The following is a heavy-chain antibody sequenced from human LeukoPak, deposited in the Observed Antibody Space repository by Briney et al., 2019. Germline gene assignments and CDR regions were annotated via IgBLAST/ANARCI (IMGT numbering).Heavy chain of an antibody. D-gene: IGHD5-12*01. CDR1: GYTLTSYD. CDR3: ARGGLRFICSDH. V-gene: IGHV1-8*01. J-gene: IGHJ4*02. Sequence: ASVKVSCKASGYTLTSYDINWVRQATGQGLEWMGWMNPNSGNTGYARKFQGRVTMTRNTSISTAYMELSSLRSEDTAVYYCARGGLRFICSDHWGQGTLVTVSS. CDR2: MNPNSGNT.